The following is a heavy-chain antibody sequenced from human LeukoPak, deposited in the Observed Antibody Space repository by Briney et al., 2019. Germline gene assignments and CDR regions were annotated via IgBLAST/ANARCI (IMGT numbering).Heavy chain of an antibody. Sequence: PAGSLRLSCAASGFSFISYGMHWVRQAPGKGLEWVGVISDDGRRKDYADSVKGRFTISRDNSKDTLYLQMNSLRAEDTAVYYCAKRPSDYGDYVSYFDYWGQGTLVTVSS. CDR1: GFSFISYG. J-gene: IGHJ4*02. CDR3: AKRPSDYGDYVSYFDY. D-gene: IGHD4-17*01. CDR2: ISDDGRRK. V-gene: IGHV3-30*18.